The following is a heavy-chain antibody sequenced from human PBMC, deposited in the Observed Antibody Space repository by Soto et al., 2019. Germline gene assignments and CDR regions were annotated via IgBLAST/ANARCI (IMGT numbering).Heavy chain of an antibody. V-gene: IGHV2-5*02. Sequence: QITLKESGPTLVKPTQTLTLTCTFSGFSLTTSGVGVGWIRQPPGTALEWLALIYWDDDKRYSPSLKSRLTITKDTSKNQEVFTMTNMDPADTAPYFCARRTTTGTWWFDPWGQGTLVTVSS. D-gene: IGHD4-17*01. CDR2: IYWDDDK. CDR1: GFSLTTSGVG. J-gene: IGHJ5*02. CDR3: ARRTTTGTWWFDP.